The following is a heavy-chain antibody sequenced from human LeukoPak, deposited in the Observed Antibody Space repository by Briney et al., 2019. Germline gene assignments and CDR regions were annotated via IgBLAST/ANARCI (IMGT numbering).Heavy chain of an antibody. CDR2: INPSGGST. Sequence: GASVKVSCKASGYTFTSYYMHWVRQAPGQGLEWMGIINPSGGSTSYAQKFQGRVTMTRDMSTSTVYMELSSLRSEDTAVYYCASTGVIDYDILTGYYSDRSNWFDPWGQGTLVTVSS. V-gene: IGHV1-46*01. J-gene: IGHJ5*02. D-gene: IGHD3-9*01. CDR1: GYTFTSYY. CDR3: ASTGVIDYDILTGYYSDRSNWFDP.